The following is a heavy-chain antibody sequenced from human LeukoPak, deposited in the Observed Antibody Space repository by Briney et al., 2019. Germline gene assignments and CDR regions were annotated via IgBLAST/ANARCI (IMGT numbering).Heavy chain of an antibody. Sequence: PGGSLRLSCAASGFTFSDHWMHWVLQGPGKGLVWISRINSDGGSTRYADSVKGRFTVSRDNAKNTLYLQMNSLRVEDTAVYYCAGDRAGTGSGWFDHWGQGTLVTVSS. CDR3: AGDRAGTGSGWFDH. D-gene: IGHD6-13*01. CDR1: GFTFSDHW. J-gene: IGHJ5*02. CDR2: INSDGGST. V-gene: IGHV3-74*01.